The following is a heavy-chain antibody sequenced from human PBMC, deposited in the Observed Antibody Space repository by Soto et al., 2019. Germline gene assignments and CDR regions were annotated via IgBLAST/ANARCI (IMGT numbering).Heavy chain of an antibody. V-gene: IGHV6-1*01. Sequence: SQTLALTCAISGDSVSSNSAAWNWIRQSPSRGLEWLGRTYYRSKWYNDYAVSVKSRITINPDTSKNQFSLQLKSVTPEDTAVNYFARDLSSYCICFIFRHPLYYMDFWCKGTTVTVSS. CDR1: GDSVSSNSAA. CDR2: TYYRSKWYN. J-gene: IGHJ6*03. CDR3: ARDLSSYCICFIFRHPLYYMDF. D-gene: IGHD2-15*01.